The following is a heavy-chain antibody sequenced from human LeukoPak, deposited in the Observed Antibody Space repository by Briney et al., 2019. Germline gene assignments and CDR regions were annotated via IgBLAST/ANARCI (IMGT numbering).Heavy chain of an antibody. CDR2: ISYDGSNK. V-gene: IGHV3-30-3*01. J-gene: IGHJ4*02. D-gene: IGHD4-17*01. Sequence: GGSLRLSCTASGFTFSSYAMHWVRQAPGKGLEWVAVISYDGSNKYYADSVKGRFTISRDNSKNTLYLQMNSLRAEDTAVYYCARTKGTVTNFDYWGQGTLVTVSS. CDR1: GFTFSSYA. CDR3: ARTKGTVTNFDY.